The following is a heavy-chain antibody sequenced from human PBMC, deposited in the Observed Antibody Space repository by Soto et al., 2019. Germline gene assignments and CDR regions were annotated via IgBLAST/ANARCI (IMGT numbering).Heavy chain of an antibody. Sequence: QVQLVQSGAEMKKPGSSVTVSCKVFGDTFISYSFSWVRQAPGQGPEWMGGIIPIFGTPNYAQKFQGRVTITADGSTSTAYMELSSLRSGDTAVYYCAGGVWRGYSEYYYGMDVWGQGTTVTVSS. CDR1: GDTFISYS. D-gene: IGHD3-3*01. CDR3: AGGVWRGYSEYYYGMDV. CDR2: IIPIFGTP. J-gene: IGHJ6*02. V-gene: IGHV1-69*01.